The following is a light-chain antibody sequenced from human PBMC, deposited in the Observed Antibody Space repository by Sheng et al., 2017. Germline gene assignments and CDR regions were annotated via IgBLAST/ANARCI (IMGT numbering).Light chain of an antibody. J-gene: IGKJ4*01. CDR1: QSVNRY. Sequence: EIVLTQSPATLSLSPGERATLSCRASQSVNRYIAWYQQKPGQAPRLLIYDASNMATGIPARFSGSGSGTDFTLTISGLEPEDFAVYYCQQHNNWPPFLTFGGGTKVEIK. V-gene: IGKV3-11*01. CDR3: QQHNNWPPFLT. CDR2: DAS.